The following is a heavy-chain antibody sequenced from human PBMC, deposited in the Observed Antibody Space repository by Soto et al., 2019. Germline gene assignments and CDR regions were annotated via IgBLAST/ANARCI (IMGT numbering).Heavy chain of an antibody. CDR2: IYHSGST. Sequence: SETLSLTCAVSGGSISSGGYSWSWIRQPPGKGLEWIGYIYHSGSTYYNPSLKSRVTISVDRSKNQFSLKLSSVTAADTAVYYCARDGTNLYYDILTGYQRHYGMDVWGQGTTVNVSS. D-gene: IGHD3-9*01. J-gene: IGHJ6*02. CDR1: GGSISSGGYS. V-gene: IGHV4-30-2*01. CDR3: ARDGTNLYYDILTGYQRHYGMDV.